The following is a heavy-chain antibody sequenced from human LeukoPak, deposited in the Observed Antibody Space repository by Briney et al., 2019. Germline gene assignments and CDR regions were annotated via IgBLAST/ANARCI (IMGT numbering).Heavy chain of an antibody. D-gene: IGHD6-13*01. CDR2: INPNSGGT. V-gene: IGHV1-2*02. Sequence: ASVKVSCKASGYTFTGYYMHWVRQAPGQGLEWMGWINPNSGGTNYAQKFQGRVTMTRDMSISTAYMELSRLRSDDTAVYYCARDKRGSSSSCSYDYWGQGTLVTVSS. J-gene: IGHJ4*02. CDR3: ARDKRGSSSSCSYDY. CDR1: GYTFTGYY.